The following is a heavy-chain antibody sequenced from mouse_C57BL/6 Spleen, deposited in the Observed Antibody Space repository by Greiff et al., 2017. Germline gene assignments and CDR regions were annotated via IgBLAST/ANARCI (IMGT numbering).Heavy chain of an antibody. CDR1: GYTFTSYW. V-gene: IGHV1-69*01. CDR2: IDPSDSYT. Sequence: QVRLQQPGAELVMPGASVKLSCKASGYTFTSYWMHWVKQRPGQGLEWIGEIDPSDSYTNYNQKFKGKSTLTVDKSSSTAYMQLSSLTSEDAAVYYCARGPPFGVGGTGTTVTVSS. J-gene: IGHJ1*03. CDR3: ARGPPFGV.